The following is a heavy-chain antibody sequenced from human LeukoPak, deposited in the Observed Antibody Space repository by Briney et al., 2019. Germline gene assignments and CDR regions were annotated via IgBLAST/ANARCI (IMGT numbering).Heavy chain of an antibody. CDR2: IIPVFGTT. CDR3: ARGKDTSAYRALDS. Sequence: SVKVSCKASGDTFSSSAISWVRQAPGQGLEWMGGIIPVFGTTDYAQKFRGRITITTDESTSTAYMEISSLRSEDSAVYYCARGKDTSAYRALDSWGQGTLVTVSS. D-gene: IGHD3-22*01. J-gene: IGHJ4*02. V-gene: IGHV1-69*05. CDR1: GDTFSSSA.